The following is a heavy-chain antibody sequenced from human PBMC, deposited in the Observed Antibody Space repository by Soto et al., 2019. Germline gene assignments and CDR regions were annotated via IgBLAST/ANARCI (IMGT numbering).Heavy chain of an antibody. CDR3: ARASYYYYGMDV. CDR2: IYHSGST. CDR1: GGSISSGGYS. V-gene: IGHV4-30-2*01. J-gene: IGHJ6*02. Sequence: PSETLSLTCAVSGGSISSGGYSWSWIRQPPGKGLEWIGYIYHSGSTYYNPSLKSRVTISVDRSKNQFSLKLSSVTAADTAVYYCARASYYYYGMDVWAKGPRSPSP.